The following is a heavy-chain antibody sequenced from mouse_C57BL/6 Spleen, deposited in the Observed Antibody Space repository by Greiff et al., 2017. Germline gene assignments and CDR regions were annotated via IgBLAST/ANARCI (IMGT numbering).Heavy chain of an antibody. CDR3: TRGSFAY. D-gene: IGHD3-1*01. Sequence: VQLQQSGAELVRPGASVTLSCKASGYTFTDYEMHWVKQTPVHGLAWIGAIDPETGGTSYTQKFKGKAILTADKSSSTAYMELRSLTSEDSAVYYCTRGSFAYWGQGTLVTVSA. CDR2: IDPETGGT. J-gene: IGHJ3*01. CDR1: GYTFTDYE. V-gene: IGHV1-15*01.